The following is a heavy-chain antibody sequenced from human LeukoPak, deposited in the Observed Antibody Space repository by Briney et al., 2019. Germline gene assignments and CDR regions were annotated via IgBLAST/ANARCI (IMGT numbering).Heavy chain of an antibody. CDR2: ISYDGSNK. CDR1: GFTFSSYA. D-gene: IGHD3-10*01. J-gene: IGHJ3*02. V-gene: IGHV3-30*18. CDR3: AKGGRLLWFGELSDDAFDI. Sequence: PGGSLKLSCAASGFTFSSYAMSWVRQAPGKGLEWVAVISYDGSNKYYADSVKGRFTISRDNSKNTLYLQMNSLRAEDTAVYYCAKGGRLLWFGELSDDAFDIWGQGTMVTVSS.